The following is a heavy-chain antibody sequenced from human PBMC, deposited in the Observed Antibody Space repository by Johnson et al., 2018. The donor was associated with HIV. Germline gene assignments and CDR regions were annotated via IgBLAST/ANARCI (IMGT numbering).Heavy chain of an antibody. Sequence: QVQLVESGGGLVQPGGSLRLSCAASGFTFSSYAMHWVRQAPGKGLEWVAVISYDGSNKYYADSVKGRFTISRDNSKNTLYLQMNSLIAEDTAVYYCARELSGDAFDIWGQGTMVTVSS. CDR2: ISYDGSNK. D-gene: IGHD1-26*01. CDR3: ARELSGDAFDI. CDR1: GFTFSSYA. J-gene: IGHJ3*02. V-gene: IGHV3-30-3*01.